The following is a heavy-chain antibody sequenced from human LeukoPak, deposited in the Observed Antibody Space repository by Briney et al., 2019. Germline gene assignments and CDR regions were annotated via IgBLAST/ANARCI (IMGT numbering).Heavy chain of an antibody. CDR3: ARGASGVYTVTTSWFDP. V-gene: IGHV1-2*02. Sequence: ASVKLSFKASGYTFTGYYIHWVRQAPGQGLEWMGWINPNSGGTNYAQKCQGRVTMTRATSISTAYMELSSLRSDDTAVYSCARGASGVYTVTTSWFDPWGQGTLVTVSS. CDR1: GYTFTGYY. J-gene: IGHJ5*02. CDR2: INPNSGGT. D-gene: IGHD4-17*01.